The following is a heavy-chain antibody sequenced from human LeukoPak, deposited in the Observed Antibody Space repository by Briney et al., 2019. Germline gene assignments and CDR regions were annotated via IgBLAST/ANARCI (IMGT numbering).Heavy chain of an antibody. CDR1: GLTFSSYS. J-gene: IGHJ4*02. CDR3: ARLPTVVAPDFDC. CDR2: ISRSSSTI. D-gene: IGHD4-23*01. V-gene: IGHV3-48*04. Sequence: GGSLRLSCGASGLTFSSYSMNWVRQAPGKGLEWVSYISRSSSTIYYADSVKGRFTISRDNAKNSLYLQMNSLRAEDTAVYYCARLPTVVAPDFDCWGQGTLVTVSP.